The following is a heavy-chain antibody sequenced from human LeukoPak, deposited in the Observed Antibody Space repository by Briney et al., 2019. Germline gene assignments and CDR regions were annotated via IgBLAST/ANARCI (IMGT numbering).Heavy chain of an antibody. D-gene: IGHD4-17*01. CDR3: ARGRGDYRY. Sequence: PGGSLRLSCAASGFTFSSYSMNWVRQAPGKGLEWISSISSGASYIYYTDSVKGRFTISRDNAKSSLYLQMNSLRAEDTAVYYCARGRGDYRYWGQGTLVTVSS. CDR2: ISSGASYI. V-gene: IGHV3-21*01. J-gene: IGHJ4*02. CDR1: GFTFSSYS.